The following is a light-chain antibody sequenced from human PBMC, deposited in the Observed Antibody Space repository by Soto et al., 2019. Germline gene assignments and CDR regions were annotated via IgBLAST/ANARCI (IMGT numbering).Light chain of an antibody. CDR1: QSVGGY. CDR3: QQRSNWP. Sequence: EIVLTQSPATLSLSPAERATLSCRASQSVGGYLAWYQQRPGQAPRVLIYDASNRATGIPVRFSGSGSGTDFTLTINRLEPEDFAVYYCQQRSNWPVGPGTKVDTK. V-gene: IGKV3-11*01. CDR2: DAS. J-gene: IGKJ3*01.